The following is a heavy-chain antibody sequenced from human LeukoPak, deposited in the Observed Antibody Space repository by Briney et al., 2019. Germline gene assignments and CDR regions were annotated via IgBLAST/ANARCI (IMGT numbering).Heavy chain of an antibody. CDR1: GFTFSGYG. CDR2: IWYDGSND. J-gene: IGHJ4*02. V-gene: IGHV3-33*06. CDR3: AKDLDVGGYYPYYFDY. D-gene: IGHD3-22*01. Sequence: GGSLRLSCAASGFTFSGYGMHWVRQAPGKGLEWVAVIWYDGSNDDYADSVKGRFTISRDNPKNTLYLQMNSLRAEDTAMYYCAKDLDVGGYYPYYFDYWGQGTLVTVSS.